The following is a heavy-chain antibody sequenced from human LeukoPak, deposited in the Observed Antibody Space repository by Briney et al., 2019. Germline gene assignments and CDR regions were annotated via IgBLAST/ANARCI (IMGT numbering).Heavy chain of an antibody. CDR2: ISYNGSNK. J-gene: IGHJ4*02. CDR1: GFTFSSYT. Sequence: PGGSLRLSCAASGFTFSSYTMHWVRQAPGKGLEWVAVISYNGSNKYDADSVKGRFTISRDNSENTLYLQMNSLRVEDTAFYYCTRDGGAVTDFDYWGQGTLVSVSS. CDR3: TRDGGAVTDFDY. V-gene: IGHV3-30-3*01. D-gene: IGHD2-21*02.